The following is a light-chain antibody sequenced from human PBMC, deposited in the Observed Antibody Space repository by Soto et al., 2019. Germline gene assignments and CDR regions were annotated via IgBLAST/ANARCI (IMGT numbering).Light chain of an antibody. CDR2: DAC. CDR3: KRYNSWPRT. J-gene: IGKJ4*01. Sequence: EIEMTQSAATLSVYSGEGATLSCRASQGSRSTLAWDQRKPGQPGRRLIYDACARATGVPGRVCGSGSATEFSHPINSLQSEYFALYYCKRYNSWPRTFGGGSK. V-gene: IGKV3-15*01. CDR1: QGSRST.